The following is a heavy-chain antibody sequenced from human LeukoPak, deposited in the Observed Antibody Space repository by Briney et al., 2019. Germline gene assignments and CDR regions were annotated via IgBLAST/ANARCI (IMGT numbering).Heavy chain of an antibody. CDR3: AREAARSAFDI. CDR1: GFTVSSNY. J-gene: IGHJ3*02. D-gene: IGHD6-6*01. V-gene: IGHV3-7*01. CDR2: IKQDGSEK. Sequence: GGSLRLSCAASGFTVSSNYMSWVRQAPGKGLEWVANIKQDGSEKYYVDSVKGRFTISRVNAKNSLYLQMNSLRAEDTAVYYCAREAARSAFDIWGQGTMVTVSS.